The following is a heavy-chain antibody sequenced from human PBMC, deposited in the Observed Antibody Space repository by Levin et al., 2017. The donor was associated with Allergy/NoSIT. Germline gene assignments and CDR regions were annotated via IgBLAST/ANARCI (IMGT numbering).Heavy chain of an antibody. CDR2: INPNSGGT. D-gene: IGHD2-2*01. V-gene: IGHV1-2*06. CDR1: GYTFTGYY. CDR3: ARGRVPAATPFDWFDP. J-gene: IGHJ5*02. Sequence: ASVKVSCKASGYTFTGYYMHWVRQAPGQGLEWMGRINPNSGGTNYAQKFQGRVTMTRDTSISTAYMELSRLRSDDTAVYYCARGRVPAATPFDWFDPWGQGTLVTVSS.